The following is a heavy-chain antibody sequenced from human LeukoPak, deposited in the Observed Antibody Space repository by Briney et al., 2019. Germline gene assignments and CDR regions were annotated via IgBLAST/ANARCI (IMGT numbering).Heavy chain of an antibody. J-gene: IGHJ4*02. Sequence: SETLSLTCAVYGGSFSGYYWSWIRQPPGKGLEWIGEINHSGSTNYNPSLKSRVTISVDTSKNQFSLKPSSVTAADTAVYYCARWVSYYYGSGSPSRRSFDYWGQGTLVTVSS. D-gene: IGHD3-10*01. CDR3: ARWVSYYYGSGSPSRRSFDY. CDR2: INHSGST. CDR1: GGSFSGYY. V-gene: IGHV4-34*01.